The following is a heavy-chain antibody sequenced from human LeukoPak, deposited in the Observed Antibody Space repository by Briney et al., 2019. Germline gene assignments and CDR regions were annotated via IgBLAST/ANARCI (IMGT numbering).Heavy chain of an antibody. Sequence: ASVKVSCKLSGYTLTELSMHWVRQAPGKGLEWVGGFDPEDGETIYAQKFQGRVTMTEDTSTDTAYMELSSLRSEDTAVYYCATVQSGSYYGAFDIWGQGTMVTVSS. CDR2: FDPEDGET. D-gene: IGHD1-26*01. V-gene: IGHV1-24*01. J-gene: IGHJ3*02. CDR3: ATVQSGSYYGAFDI. CDR1: GYTLTELS.